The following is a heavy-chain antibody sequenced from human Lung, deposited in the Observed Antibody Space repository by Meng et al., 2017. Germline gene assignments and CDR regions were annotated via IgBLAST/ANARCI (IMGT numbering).Heavy chain of an antibody. CDR1: GGTFSSYA. CDR3: ARAEDYYDSSGYYYGLDY. D-gene: IGHD3-22*01. J-gene: IGHJ4*02. Sequence: QVQLVQSGAEVKKPGSSVRVPCKASGGTFSSYAISWVRQAPGQGLEWMGGIIPIFGTANYAQKFQGRVTITADESTSTAYMELSSLRSEDTAVYYCARAEDYYDSSGYYYGLDYWGQGTLVTASS. V-gene: IGHV1-69*01. CDR2: IIPIFGTA.